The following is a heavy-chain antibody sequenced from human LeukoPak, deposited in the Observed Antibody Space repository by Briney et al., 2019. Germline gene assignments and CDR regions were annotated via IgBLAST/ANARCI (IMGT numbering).Heavy chain of an antibody. D-gene: IGHD5-18*01. Sequence: GGSLRLSCAASGFTFSTYSMNWVRQAPGKGLEWVSYISTGSTTIYYADSVKGRFTISRDNAKNSLYLQMNSLRAEDTAVYYCAREGGYGLSDAFDIWGQGRMVTVSS. J-gene: IGHJ3*02. CDR1: GFTFSTYS. CDR3: AREGGYGLSDAFDI. V-gene: IGHV3-48*04. CDR2: ISTGSTTI.